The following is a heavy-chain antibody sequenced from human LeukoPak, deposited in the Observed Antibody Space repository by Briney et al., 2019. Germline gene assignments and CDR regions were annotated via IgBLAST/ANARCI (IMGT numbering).Heavy chain of an antibody. CDR1: KFTFNNYW. CDR2: INTDGSNT. D-gene: IGHD6-19*01. CDR3: ARRSGIAVAGAFDY. J-gene: IGHJ4*02. Sequence: GGSLRLSCAVSKFTFNNYWIHWVRQAPGKGLVWVSRINTDGSNTNYADSVRGRFTISRDNANNTVYLQMNSLRDEDTAVYYCARRSGIAVAGAFDYWGQGTLVTVSS. V-gene: IGHV3-74*01.